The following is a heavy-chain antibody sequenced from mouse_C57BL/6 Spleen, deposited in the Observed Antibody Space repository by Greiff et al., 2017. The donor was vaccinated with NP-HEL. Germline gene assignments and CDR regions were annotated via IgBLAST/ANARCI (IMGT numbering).Heavy chain of an antibody. CDR3: ARQSAYDGYYVAWFAY. V-gene: IGHV1-55*01. D-gene: IGHD2-3*01. J-gene: IGHJ3*01. CDR1: GYTFTSYW. CDR2: IYPGSGST. Sequence: VQLQQPGAELVKPGASVKMSCKASGYTFTSYWITWVKQRPGQGLEWIGDIYPGSGSTNYNEKFKSKATLTVDTSSSTAYMHLSSLTSEDSAVYYCARQSAYDGYYVAWFAYWGKGTLVTVSA.